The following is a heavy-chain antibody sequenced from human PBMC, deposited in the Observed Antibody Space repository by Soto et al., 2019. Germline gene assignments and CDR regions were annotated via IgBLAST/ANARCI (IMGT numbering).Heavy chain of an antibody. J-gene: IGHJ4*02. D-gene: IGHD3-22*01. Sequence: LSLTCAVYGGSFSAYYWSWIRQPPGKGLEWIGEINHSGGTSYNPSLKSRVTISVDTSKSQFSLKLTSVTAADRAVYYCARGSVDTVYSSGFYEYWGPGPRVTVSS. V-gene: IGHV4-34*01. CDR1: GGSFSAYY. CDR3: ARGSVDTVYSSGFYEY. CDR2: INHSGGT.